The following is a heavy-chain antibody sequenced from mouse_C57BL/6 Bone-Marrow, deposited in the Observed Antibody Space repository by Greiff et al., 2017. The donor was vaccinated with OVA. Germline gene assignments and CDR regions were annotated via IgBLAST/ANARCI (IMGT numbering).Heavy chain of an antibody. D-gene: IGHD3-2*02. Sequence: VQLQQSGPELVRPGASVKLSCTASGFTFTDDYMHWVKQRPEQGLEWIGWIDPENGDTDYASKFQGKATITADTSSNTAYLQLSSLTSEDTAVYYCTTQTAQATYAYWGQGTLVTVSA. J-gene: IGHJ3*01. CDR3: TTQTAQATYAY. CDR2: IDPENGDT. V-gene: IGHV14-4*01. CDR1: GFTFTDDY.